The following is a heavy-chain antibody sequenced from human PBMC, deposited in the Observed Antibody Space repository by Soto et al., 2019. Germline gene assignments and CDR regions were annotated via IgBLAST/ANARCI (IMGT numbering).Heavy chain of an antibody. D-gene: IGHD4-17*01. J-gene: IGHJ6*02. CDR1: GGTLRNYG. Sequence: QVQLVQSGAEVKKPGSSVRVSCKASGGTLRNYGISWVRQAPGQGLEWMGGIIPVFGTANYAQKFQGRVTSTADEFTSTVYMDVTSLRSEDTAVYYCSRGDATKIVVTTDYGMDVWGQGTKVTVSS. V-gene: IGHV1-69*12. CDR2: IIPVFGTA. CDR3: SRGDATKIVVTTDYGMDV.